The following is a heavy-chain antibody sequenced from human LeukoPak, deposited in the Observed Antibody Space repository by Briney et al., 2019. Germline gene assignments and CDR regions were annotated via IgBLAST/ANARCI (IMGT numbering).Heavy chain of an antibody. CDR3: ARGGITMVRGVDDAFDI. J-gene: IGHJ3*02. CDR1: GFTFSTYG. Sequence: GGSLRLSCAASGFTFSTYGMLWVRQAPGQGPEWVALIRYDGSNKYYADSVKGRFTISRDNAKNSLYLQMNSLRAEDTAVYYCARGGITMVRGVDDAFDIWGQGTMVTVSS. CDR2: IRYDGSNK. V-gene: IGHV3-30*02. D-gene: IGHD3-10*01.